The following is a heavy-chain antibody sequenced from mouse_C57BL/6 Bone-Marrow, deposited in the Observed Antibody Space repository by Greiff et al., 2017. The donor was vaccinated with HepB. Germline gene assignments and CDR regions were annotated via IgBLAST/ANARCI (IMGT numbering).Heavy chain of an antibody. CDR1: GYTFTSYW. J-gene: IGHJ3*01. V-gene: IGHV1-69*01. Sequence: QVQLQQSGAELVMPGASVKLSCKASGYTFTSYWMHWVKQRPGQGLEWIGEIDPSDSYTNYNQKFKGKSTLTVDKSSSTAYMQLSSLTSEDSAVYYCAPYDYDAAWFAYWGQGTLVTVSA. D-gene: IGHD2-4*01. CDR2: IDPSDSYT. CDR3: APYDYDAAWFAY.